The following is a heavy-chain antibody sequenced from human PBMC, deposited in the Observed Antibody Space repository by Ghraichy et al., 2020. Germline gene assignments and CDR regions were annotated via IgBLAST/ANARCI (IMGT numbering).Heavy chain of an antibody. D-gene: IGHD3-10*01. CDR1: GLTERTNY. CDR2: IYTGGST. Sequence: GGSLRLSCTTSGLTERTNYMKSVRQAPGTGLEWVSVIYTGGSTNYADSVKGRFTISRDNSKNTLNLEMNRLRPEDTAVYYCARSLIMVRGVIPHYGMDVWGLGTTVTGS. V-gene: IGHV3-66*02. J-gene: IGHJ6*02. CDR3: ARSLIMVRGVIPHYGMDV.